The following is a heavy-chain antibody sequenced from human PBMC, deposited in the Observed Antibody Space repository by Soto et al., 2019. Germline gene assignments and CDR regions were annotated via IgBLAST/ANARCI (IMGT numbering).Heavy chain of an antibody. CDR1: GFTFSDYY. D-gene: IGHD2-2*01. CDR3: ARAVDWDRRPCSSTSCYGFDAFDI. V-gene: IGHV3-11*01. Sequence: GGSLRLSCAASGFTFSDYYMSWIRQAPGKGLEWVSYISSSGSTIYYADSVKGRFTISRDNAKNSLYLQMNSLRAEDTAVYYCARAVDWDRRPCSSTSCYGFDAFDIWGQGTMVTVSS. J-gene: IGHJ3*02. CDR2: ISSSGSTI.